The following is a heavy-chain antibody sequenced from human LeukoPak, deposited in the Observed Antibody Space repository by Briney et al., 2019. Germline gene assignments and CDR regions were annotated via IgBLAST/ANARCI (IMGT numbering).Heavy chain of an antibody. Sequence: GGSLRLSCAASGLTFSTYWMTRVRQAPGKGLEWVANIKKDGSEKNYVDSVKGRFTISRDNAKNSLYLQINSLRVEDTAVYYCAGGIAMVRGGDVWGKGTTVTVSS. CDR1: GLTFSTYW. J-gene: IGHJ6*04. CDR3: AGGIAMVRGGDV. CDR2: IKKDGSEK. V-gene: IGHV3-7*01. D-gene: IGHD3-10*01.